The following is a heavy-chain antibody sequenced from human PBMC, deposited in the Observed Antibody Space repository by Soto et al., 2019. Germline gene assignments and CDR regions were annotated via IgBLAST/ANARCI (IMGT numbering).Heavy chain of an antibody. D-gene: IGHD3-22*01. Sequence: SETLSLTCTVSGGSISRYYWSWIRQPPGKGLEWIGYIYYSGSTNYNPSLKSRVTISVDTSKNQFSLKLSSVTAADTAVYYCARVGGYYDSSGFGYWGQGTLVTVS. CDR2: IYYSGST. CDR1: GGSISRYY. CDR3: ARVGGYYDSSGFGY. V-gene: IGHV4-59*01. J-gene: IGHJ4*02.